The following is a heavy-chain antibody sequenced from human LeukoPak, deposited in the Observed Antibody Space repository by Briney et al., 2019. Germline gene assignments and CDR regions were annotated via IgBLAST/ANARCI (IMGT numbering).Heavy chain of an antibody. CDR1: GFTFSSYW. CDR2: INSDGSST. V-gene: IGHV3-74*01. J-gene: IGHJ3*02. D-gene: IGHD2-2*01. Sequence: GGSLRLSCAASGFTFSSYWMHWVRQAPGKGLVWVSRINSDGSSTSYADSVKGRFTISRDNAKDSLYLQMNSLRAEDTALYYCAKDIVSWGSVPPVEYAFDIWGQGTMVTVSS. CDR3: AKDIVSWGSVPPVEYAFDI.